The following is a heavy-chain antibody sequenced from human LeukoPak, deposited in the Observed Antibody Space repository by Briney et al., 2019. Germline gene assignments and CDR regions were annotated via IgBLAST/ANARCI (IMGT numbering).Heavy chain of an antibody. CDR2: ISGSGGST. Sequence: GGSLRLSCAASGFTFSSFAMSWVRQAPGKGLEWVSGISGSGGSTYYADSVKGRFTISRDNSKNTLYLQMNTLRADDTAVYYCAKGSSSEFWGQGTLVTVSS. J-gene: IGHJ4*02. V-gene: IGHV3-23*01. CDR1: GFTFSSFA. CDR3: AKGSSSEF. D-gene: IGHD6-19*01.